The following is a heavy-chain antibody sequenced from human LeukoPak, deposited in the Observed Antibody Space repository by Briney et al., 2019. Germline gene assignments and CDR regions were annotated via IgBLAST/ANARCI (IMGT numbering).Heavy chain of an antibody. D-gene: IGHD3-10*01. CDR2: IYHSGST. CDR3: ARVPVIGYWFDP. J-gene: IGHJ5*02. Sequence: PSETLSLTCTVSGGSISSSSYYWSWIRQPPGKGLEWIGYIYHSGSTYYNPSLKSRVTISVDRSKNQFSLKLSSVTAADTAVYYCARVPVIGYWFDPWGQGTLVTVSS. V-gene: IGHV4-30-2*01. CDR1: GGSISSSSYY.